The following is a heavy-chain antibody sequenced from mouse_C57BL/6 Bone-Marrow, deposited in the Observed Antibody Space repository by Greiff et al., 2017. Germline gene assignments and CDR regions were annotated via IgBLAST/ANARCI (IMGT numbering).Heavy chain of an antibody. Sequence: QVQLQQSGAELVKPGASVKLSCKASGYTFTEYTIHWVKQRSGQGLEWIGWFYPGSGSIKYNEKFKDKATLTVDKSSSTAYMQLSSLTSEDSAVYYCARCDGYSFAYWGQGTLVTVSA. J-gene: IGHJ3*01. CDR2: FYPGSGSI. V-gene: IGHV1-62-2*01. D-gene: IGHD2-3*01. CDR1: GYTFTEYT. CDR3: ARCDGYSFAY.